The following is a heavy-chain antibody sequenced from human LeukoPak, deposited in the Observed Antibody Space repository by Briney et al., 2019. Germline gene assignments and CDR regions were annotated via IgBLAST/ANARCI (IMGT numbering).Heavy chain of an antibody. Sequence: GSLRLSCAASGFTVSSNYMSWVRQAPGKGLEWVSVIYSGGSTYYADSVKGRFTISRDNSKNTLYLQMNSLSVEDTTVYYCARGPGYCSSTSCLDYWGQGTLVTVSS. CDR2: IYSGGST. CDR1: GFTVSSNY. CDR3: ARGPGYCSSTSCLDY. D-gene: IGHD2-2*01. V-gene: IGHV3-53*01. J-gene: IGHJ4*02.